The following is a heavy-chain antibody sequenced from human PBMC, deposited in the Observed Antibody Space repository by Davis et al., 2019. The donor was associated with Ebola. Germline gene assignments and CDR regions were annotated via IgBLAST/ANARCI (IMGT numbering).Heavy chain of an antibody. CDR2: ISAYSGHT. CDR3: ARGFLTWEDY. CDR1: GYTFTSYD. D-gene: IGHD1-26*01. V-gene: IGHV1-18*01. J-gene: IGHJ4*02. Sequence: ASVKVSCKASGYTFTSYDISWVRQAPGQGLEWMGWISAYSGHTNYAQKFQDRVTMTTDTSTSTAYMELRSLRSEDTAVYYCARGFLTWEDYWGQGTLVTVSS.